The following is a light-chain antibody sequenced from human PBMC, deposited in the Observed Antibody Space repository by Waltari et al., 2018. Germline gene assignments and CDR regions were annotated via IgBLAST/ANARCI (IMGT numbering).Light chain of an antibody. CDR2: WAS. J-gene: IGKJ2*01. Sequence: DIVMTQSPDSLTVSLGEKATINCKSSQSVLYSSNNNNYLAWYQQKPGQPPKPLIYWASTRESGVPDRFSGSGSGTDFTLTISSLQAEDVAGYYCQQYYSTPYTFGQGTKLEIK. V-gene: IGKV4-1*01. CDR1: QSVLYSSNNNNY. CDR3: QQYYSTPYT.